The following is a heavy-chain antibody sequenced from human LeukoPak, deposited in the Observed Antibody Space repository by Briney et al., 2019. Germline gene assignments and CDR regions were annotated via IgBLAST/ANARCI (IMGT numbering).Heavy chain of an antibody. CDR2: INPKGGTT. D-gene: IGHD3-10*01. J-gene: IGHJ1*01. V-gene: IGHV1-46*01. CDR3: TRAPNFDSGSYRHFQQ. CDR1: GQTFTFYF. Sequence: AASVKVSCKAAGQTFTFYFMHWVRQAPGQGFEWMGVINPKGGTTTYAQKFQGRVSMTTDTSTNTVYMELHSLRSDDTAVYYCTRAPNFDSGSYRHFQQWGQGTLVGVS.